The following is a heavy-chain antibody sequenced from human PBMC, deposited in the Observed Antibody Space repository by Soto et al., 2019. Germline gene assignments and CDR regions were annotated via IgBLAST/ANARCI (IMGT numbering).Heavy chain of an antibody. CDR2: IWYDGSNK. CDR1: GFTFSSYG. V-gene: IGHV3-33*01. CDR3: ARDRQVSYYYDSSGYNVGDY. Sequence: GGSLRLSCAASGFTFSSYGMHWVRQAPGKGLEWVAVIWYDGSNKYYADSVKGRFTISRDNSKNTLYLQMNSLRAEDTAVYYCARDRQVSYYYDSSGYNVGDYWGQGTLVTVSS. D-gene: IGHD3-22*01. J-gene: IGHJ4*02.